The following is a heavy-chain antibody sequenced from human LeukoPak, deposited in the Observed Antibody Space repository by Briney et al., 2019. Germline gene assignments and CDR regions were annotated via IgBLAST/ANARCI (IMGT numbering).Heavy chain of an antibody. D-gene: IGHD4-17*01. CDR3: AKDGDYDGTLYYYYGMDV. J-gene: IGHJ6*02. CDR1: GFTFSSHS. V-gene: IGHV3-21*01. CDR2: ISSTSSYI. Sequence: GGSLRLSCAISGFTFSSHSVNWVRQAPGRGLEWVSTISSTSSYIYYADSVKGRFTISRDNAKDSVYLQMNSLRAEDTAVYYCAKDGDYDGTLYYYYGMDVWGQGTTVTVSS.